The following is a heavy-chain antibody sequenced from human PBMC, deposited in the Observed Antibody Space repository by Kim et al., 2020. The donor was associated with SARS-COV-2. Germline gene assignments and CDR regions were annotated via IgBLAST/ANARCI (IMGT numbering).Heavy chain of an antibody. D-gene: IGHD3-9*01. CDR2: ISARSTKR. CDR3: AMTGYEPDY. V-gene: IGHV3-11*04. CDR1: GFTFSGYY. J-gene: IGHJ4*02. Sequence: GGSLRLSCAASGFTFSGYYMGWIRQAPGKGPQWVSYISARSTKRLYADSVKGRFTISRDNAKNSLYLQMNSLKLEDSAIYYCAMTGYEPDYWGQGTLVTVSS.